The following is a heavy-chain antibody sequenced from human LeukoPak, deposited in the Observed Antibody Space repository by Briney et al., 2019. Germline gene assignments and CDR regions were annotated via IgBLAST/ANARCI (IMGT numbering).Heavy chain of an antibody. V-gene: IGHV3-23*01. J-gene: IGHJ4*02. Sequence: GKSLRLSCAASGFTFSGYPIHWVRQAPGKGLEWVSAISGSATSSFYADSVKGRFTISRDNSKNTLYLQMNSLRAEDTAVYYCANDLLWFGDPSNYWGQGTLVTVSS. CDR2: ISGSATSS. CDR1: GFTFSGYP. D-gene: IGHD3-10*01. CDR3: ANDLLWFGDPSNY.